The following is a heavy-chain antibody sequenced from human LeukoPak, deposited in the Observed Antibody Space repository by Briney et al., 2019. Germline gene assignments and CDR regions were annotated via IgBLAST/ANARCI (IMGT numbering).Heavy chain of an antibody. CDR3: AKVVGYSSGYYYPFDY. Sequence: GGSLRLSCAASGFTFSSYAMSWDRQAPGKGLEWVSAISGSGGSTYYADSVKGRFTISRDNSKNTLYLQMNSLRAEDTAVYYCAKVVGYSSGYYYPFDYWGQGTLVTVSS. J-gene: IGHJ4*02. D-gene: IGHD3-22*01. CDR2: ISGSGGST. V-gene: IGHV3-23*01. CDR1: GFTFSSYA.